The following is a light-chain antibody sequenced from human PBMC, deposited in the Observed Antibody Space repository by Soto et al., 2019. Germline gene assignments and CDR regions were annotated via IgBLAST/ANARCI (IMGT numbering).Light chain of an antibody. CDR1: QSVTSTH. CDR3: QQYNNWPLT. V-gene: IGKV3D-20*02. J-gene: IGKJ5*01. CDR2: GAS. Sequence: EIVLTQSPGTLSLSPWERATLSCRASQSVTSTHLAWYQQKPGQAPRLLIHGASNRATGIPARFSGSGSGTDFTLTISRLEPEDFAVYWCQQYNNWPLTFGPGTRLEIK.